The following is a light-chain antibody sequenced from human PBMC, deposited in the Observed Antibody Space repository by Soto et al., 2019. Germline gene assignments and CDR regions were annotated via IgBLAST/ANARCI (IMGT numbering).Light chain of an antibody. V-gene: IGKV3-11*01. J-gene: IGKJ2*01. Sequence: EIVLTQSPATLSLSPGERATLSCWASQSVSSYLAWYQQKPGQAPRLLIYDASNRATDVPPRFRGSGSGTDFILTISSLEPEDFAVYFCQQRGYWPRTFGQGTKLEIK. CDR3: QQRGYWPRT. CDR1: QSVSSY. CDR2: DAS.